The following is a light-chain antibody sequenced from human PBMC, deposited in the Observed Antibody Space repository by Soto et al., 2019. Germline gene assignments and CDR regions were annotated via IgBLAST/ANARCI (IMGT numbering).Light chain of an antibody. V-gene: IGLV1-40*01. CDR3: QSYDSSLSYV. CDR1: SSNIGAGYD. J-gene: IGLJ1*01. Sequence: QSVLTQPPSVSGAPGQRVTISCTGSSSNIGAGYDVHWYQQLPGTAPKLLSHGNSNRPSGVPDRFSGSKSGTSASLAITGLQAEDEADYYCQSYDSSLSYVFGTGTKLTVL. CDR2: GNS.